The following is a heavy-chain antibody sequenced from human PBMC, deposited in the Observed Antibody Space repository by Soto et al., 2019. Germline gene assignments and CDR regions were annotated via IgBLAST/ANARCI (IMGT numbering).Heavy chain of an antibody. V-gene: IGHV1-69*13. CDR3: ARDPRVAAAEGYYYYGMDV. J-gene: IGHJ6*02. Sequence: ASVKVSCKASGYTFTGYYVHWVRQAPGQGLEWMGWIIPIFGTANYAQKFQGRVTITADESTSTAYMELSSLRSEDTAVYYCARDPRVAAAEGYYYYGMDVWGQGTTVTVSS. CDR2: IIPIFGTA. D-gene: IGHD6-13*01. CDR1: GYTFTGYY.